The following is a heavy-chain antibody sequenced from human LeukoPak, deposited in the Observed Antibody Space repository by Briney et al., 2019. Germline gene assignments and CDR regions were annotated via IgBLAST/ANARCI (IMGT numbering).Heavy chain of an antibody. V-gene: IGHV3-30*18. D-gene: IGHD3-10*01. J-gene: IGHJ4*02. Sequence: GGSLRLSCAASGFTFSSYAMSRVRQAPGKGLEWMAVISYDGKVTYYADSVKGRFTISRDNSKNTLYLQMTSLRGEDTALYYCAKERDYRVSTSCDYWGQGTQVTVSS. CDR3: AKERDYRVSTSCDY. CDR1: GFTFSSYA. CDR2: ISYDGKVT.